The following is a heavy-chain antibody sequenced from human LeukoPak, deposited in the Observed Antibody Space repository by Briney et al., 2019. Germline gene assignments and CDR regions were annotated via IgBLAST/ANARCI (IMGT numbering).Heavy chain of an antibody. CDR3: ATIKRGSIFGYFDF. J-gene: IGHJ4*02. CDR2: MFDSENT. D-gene: IGHD5-18*01. Sequence: SETLSLTCTVSGVSISSHYWSWIRQPPGKGLEWIGNMFDSENTKNNPSLKSRIALSADTSKNQFSLRLSSVTAADTAVYYCATIKRGSIFGYFDFWGQGILVTVSS. V-gene: IGHV4-59*11. CDR1: GVSISSHY.